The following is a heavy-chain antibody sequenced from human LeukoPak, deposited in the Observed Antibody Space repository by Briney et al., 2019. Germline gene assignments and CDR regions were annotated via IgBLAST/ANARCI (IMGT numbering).Heavy chain of an antibody. CDR2: ISAYNGST. CDR3: ARGNPGPQTAHAFDI. V-gene: IGHV1-18*01. D-gene: IGHD4-4*01. J-gene: IGHJ3*02. CDR1: GYTFTSYG. Sequence: GASVKVSCKASGYTFTSYGISWVRQAPGQGLEWMGWISAYNGSTNYAQKLQGRVTMTTDTSTSTAYMELRSLRSDDTAVYYCARGNPGPQTAHAFDIWGQGTMVTVSS.